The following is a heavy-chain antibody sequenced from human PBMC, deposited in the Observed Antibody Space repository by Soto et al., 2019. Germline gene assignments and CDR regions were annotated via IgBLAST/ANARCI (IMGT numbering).Heavy chain of an antibody. Sequence: LSLTCTVSDGSISNFYWSWIRQPPGKGLEWIGYISSSGNTNYNPSLKSRVSISVDTSKNQFSLNLTSVTAADTAVYYCARAPMVLTRSYFDSWGQGTPVTAPQ. D-gene: IGHD3-22*01. CDR2: ISSSGNT. V-gene: IGHV4-59*01. CDR3: ARAPMVLTRSYFDS. J-gene: IGHJ4*02. CDR1: DGSISNFY.